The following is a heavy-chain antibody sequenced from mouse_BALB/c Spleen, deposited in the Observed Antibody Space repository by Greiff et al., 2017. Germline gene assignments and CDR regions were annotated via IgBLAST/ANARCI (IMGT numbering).Heavy chain of an antibody. CDR3: RGWDDAMDY. CDR2: IDPANGNT. Sequence: VQLQQSGAELVKPGASVKLSRTASGFNIKDTYMHWVKQRPEQGPEWIGRIDPANGNTKYDPKFQGKATITADTSSNTAYLQLSSLTSEDTAVYYCRGWDDAMDYWGQGTSVTVSS. V-gene: IGHV14-3*02. CDR1: GFNIKDTY. J-gene: IGHJ4*01. D-gene: IGHD4-1*01.